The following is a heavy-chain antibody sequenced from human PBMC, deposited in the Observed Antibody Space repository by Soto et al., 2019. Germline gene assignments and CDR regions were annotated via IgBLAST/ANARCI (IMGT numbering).Heavy chain of an antibody. J-gene: IGHJ5*02. Sequence: ASVTVSCKASGYTFTSYGISWVRQAPGQGLEWMEWINAYNGNTNYAQNLQGRLTMTTGTSTSTAYMKLSSVTAADTAVYYCARDATITMPLDPWGQGTLVTVSS. CDR1: GYTFTSYG. CDR3: ARDATITMPLDP. D-gene: IGHD3-10*01. CDR2: INAYNGNT. V-gene: IGHV1-18*01.